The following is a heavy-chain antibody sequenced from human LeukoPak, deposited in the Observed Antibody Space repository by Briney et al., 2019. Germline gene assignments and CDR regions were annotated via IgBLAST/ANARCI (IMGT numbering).Heavy chain of an antibody. Sequence: PVASVTVSCKASGYTFTSYGISWVRQAPGQGLEGMGWMNPNSGNTGYAQKFQGRVTITRNTSISTAYMELSSLRSEDTAVYYCARVGIGDYGDIYFDYWGQGTLVTVSS. CDR3: ARVGIGDYGDIYFDY. D-gene: IGHD4-17*01. J-gene: IGHJ4*02. CDR1: GYTFTSYG. V-gene: IGHV1-8*03. CDR2: MNPNSGNT.